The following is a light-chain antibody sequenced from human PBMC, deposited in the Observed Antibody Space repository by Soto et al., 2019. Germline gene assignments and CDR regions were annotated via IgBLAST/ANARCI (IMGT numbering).Light chain of an antibody. CDR2: GAS. Sequence: EIVLTQSPGTLSLSPGERATLSCRTSQSISSSYLAWYQQKHGQAPRLLMYGASTRATGFPDRFSGSGSGTDFTLTISRLEPEDFAIYYCQHYGGSLLTFGGGTKVEIK. V-gene: IGKV3-20*01. J-gene: IGKJ4*01. CDR1: QSISSSY. CDR3: QHYGGSLLT.